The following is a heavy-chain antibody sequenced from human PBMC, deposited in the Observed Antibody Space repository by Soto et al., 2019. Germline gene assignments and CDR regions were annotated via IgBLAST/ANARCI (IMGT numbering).Heavy chain of an antibody. CDR2: INSDGSST. D-gene: IGHD2-2*01. CDR3: ARIGGYPSAMCPFADH. Sequence: EGQLVESGGGLVQPGGSLRISCAASGFTFSGYWMHWVRQVPGKGLMWVSRINSDGSSTTYADSVKGRFTISRDNTKNTLNLQMNSLAAEDTAVYYCARIGGYPSAMCPFADHWGRGTLVTVSS. CDR1: GFTFSGYW. J-gene: IGHJ4*02. V-gene: IGHV3-74*01.